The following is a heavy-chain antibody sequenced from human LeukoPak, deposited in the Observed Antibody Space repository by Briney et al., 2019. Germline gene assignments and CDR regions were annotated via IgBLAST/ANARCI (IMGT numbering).Heavy chain of an antibody. Sequence: GGSLRLSCAASGLTFSNYAMSWVRQAPGKGLEWVSDISGSGGSPYYADSVKGRFTISRDNSKNTLYLQMNSLRVEDTAVYYCAKDRVGRASDFDYWDQGTLVTVSS. CDR3: AKDRVGRASDFDY. J-gene: IGHJ4*02. D-gene: IGHD1-26*01. CDR2: ISGSGGSP. V-gene: IGHV3-23*01. CDR1: GLTFSNYA.